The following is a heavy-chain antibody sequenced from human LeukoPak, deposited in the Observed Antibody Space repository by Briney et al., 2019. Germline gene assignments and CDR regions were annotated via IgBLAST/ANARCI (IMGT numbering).Heavy chain of an antibody. CDR3: ARSTIAVGRYWYFDL. Sequence: SETLSLTCTVSGGSISSYYWSWLRQPPGKGLEWIGYIYYSGSTNYNPSLKRRGPISVDTSKNQFSLRRSSVTAADTAVYYCARSTIAVGRYWYFDLWGRGTLFTVSS. J-gene: IGHJ2*01. D-gene: IGHD2-15*01. CDR2: IYYSGST. V-gene: IGHV4-59*01. CDR1: GGSISSYY.